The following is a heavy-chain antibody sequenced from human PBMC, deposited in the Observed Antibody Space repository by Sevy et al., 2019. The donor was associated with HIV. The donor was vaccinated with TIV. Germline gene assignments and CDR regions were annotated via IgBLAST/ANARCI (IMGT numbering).Heavy chain of an antibody. J-gene: IGHJ4*02. Sequence: ASVKVSWKVSGYTLTQLSMHWVRQAPGKGLEWMGSFDPEDGETLYAQNFQGRVTMTEDTSTDTAYMALSSLRSEDTAIYYCATTKDYYDSSGSPFDYWGQGTLVTVSS. CDR2: FDPEDGET. D-gene: IGHD3-22*01. CDR1: GYTLTQLS. V-gene: IGHV1-24*01. CDR3: ATTKDYYDSSGSPFDY.